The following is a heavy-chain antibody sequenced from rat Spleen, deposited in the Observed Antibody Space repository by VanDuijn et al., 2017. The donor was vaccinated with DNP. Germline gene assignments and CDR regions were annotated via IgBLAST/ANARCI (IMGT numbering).Heavy chain of an antibody. V-gene: IGHV3-1*01. CDR3: ARLHYGLDY. D-gene: IGHD1-11*01. Sequence: EVRLQESGPGLVKPSQSLSLTCSVTGYSITSDYWGWIRKFPGNKMEWIGHISYSGRATYNPSLKSRISITKDISKKQLFLQVNSVTSEDTATYYCARLHYGLDYWGPGILVTVSS. CDR2: ISYSGRA. CDR1: GYSITSDY. J-gene: IGHJ1*01.